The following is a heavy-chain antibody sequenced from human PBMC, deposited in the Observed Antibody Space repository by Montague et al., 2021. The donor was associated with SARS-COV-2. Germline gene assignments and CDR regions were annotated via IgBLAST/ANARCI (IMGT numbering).Heavy chain of an antibody. D-gene: IGHD3-3*01. CDR2: IYYSGAT. V-gene: IGHV4-34*01. J-gene: IGHJ4*02. CDR1: GGSFAGSS. Sequence: SETLSLTCSVGGSFAGSSYNWLRQTPGKGLEWIGEIYYSGATDYNPSLKGRVTISADTSKNDFSLELRSVSAADTAIYYCAMGTKTYYDLWLWGQGTLVTVSS. CDR3: AMGTKTYYDLWL.